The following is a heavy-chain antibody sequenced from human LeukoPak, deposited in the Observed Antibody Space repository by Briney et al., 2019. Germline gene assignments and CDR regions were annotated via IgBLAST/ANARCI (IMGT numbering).Heavy chain of an antibody. CDR1: GFTFSSYA. V-gene: IGHV3-74*01. D-gene: IGHD2/OR15-2a*01. Sequence: GGSLRLSCAASGFTFSSYAMSWVRQVPGEGLVWVSRIRSDGSDTRYAESVKGRFTISRDNAKNTLYLQMNSLRAEDTAVYYCARDWFHAIDYWGQGTLVTVSS. J-gene: IGHJ4*02. CDR2: IRSDGSDT. CDR3: ARDWFHAIDY.